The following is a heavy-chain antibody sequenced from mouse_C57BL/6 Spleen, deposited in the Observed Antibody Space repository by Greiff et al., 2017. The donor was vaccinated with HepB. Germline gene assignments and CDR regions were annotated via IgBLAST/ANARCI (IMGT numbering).Heavy chain of an antibody. CDR3: AREDLITTVPFY. CDR1: GYTFTDYY. D-gene: IGHD1-1*01. V-gene: IGHV1-76*01. Sequence: VKVVESGAELVRPGASVKLSCKASGYTFTDYYINWVKQRPGQGLEWIARIYPGSGNTYYNEKFKGKATLTAEKSSSTAYMQLSSLTSEDSAVYFCAREDLITTVPFYWGQGTLVTVSA. CDR2: IYPGSGNT. J-gene: IGHJ3*01.